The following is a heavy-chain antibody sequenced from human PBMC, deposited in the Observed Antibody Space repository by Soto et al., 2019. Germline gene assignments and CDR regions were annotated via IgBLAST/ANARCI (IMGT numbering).Heavy chain of an antibody. J-gene: IGHJ3*02. V-gene: IGHV4-34*01. CDR2: INHSGST. Sequence: NPSETLSLTCAVYGGSFSGYYWSWIRQPPGKGLEWIGEINHSGSTNYNPSLKSRVTISVDTSKNQFSLKLSSVTAADTAVYYCARGQRLDAFDIWGQGTMVTVSS. CDR1: GGSFSGYY. D-gene: IGHD6-19*01. CDR3: ARGQRLDAFDI.